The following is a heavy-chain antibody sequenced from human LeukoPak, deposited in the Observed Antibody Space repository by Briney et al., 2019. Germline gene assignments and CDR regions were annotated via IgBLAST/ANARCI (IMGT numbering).Heavy chain of an antibody. CDR1: GGSISSGSYY. D-gene: IGHD5-18*01. V-gene: IGHV4-61*02. CDR2: IYTSGST. Sequence: PSETLSLTCTVSGGSISSGSYYWSWIRQPAGKGLEWIGRIYTSGSTNYNPSLKSRVTISVDTSKNQLSLKLSSVTAADTAVYYCAREGYSYGSNWFDPWGQGTLVTVSS. J-gene: IGHJ5*02. CDR3: AREGYSYGSNWFDP.